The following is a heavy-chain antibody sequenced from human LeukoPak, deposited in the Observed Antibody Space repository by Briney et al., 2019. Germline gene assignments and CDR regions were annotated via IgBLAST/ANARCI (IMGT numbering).Heavy chain of an antibody. CDR2: IIPIFGTA. CDR3: ARAGRGRSGSYYP. V-gene: IGHV1-69*13. J-gene: IGHJ5*02. D-gene: IGHD3-10*01. CDR1: GGTFSSYA. Sequence: GASVKVSCKASGGTFSSYAISWVRQAPGQGLEWRGGIIPIFGTANYAQKFQGRVTITADESTSTAYMELSSLRSEDTAVYYCARAGRGRSGSYYPWGQGTLVTVSS.